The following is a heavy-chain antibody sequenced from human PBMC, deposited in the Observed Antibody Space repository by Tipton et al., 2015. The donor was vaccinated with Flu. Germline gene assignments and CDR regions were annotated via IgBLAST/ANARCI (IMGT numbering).Heavy chain of an antibody. J-gene: IGHJ5*01. CDR2: VHTSAGT. Sequence: TLSLTCTVSVYSISTGYYWAWIRHPPGRGLGWIGNVHTSAGTYYNLSLRSRVTIPVDRSKNKFSLRLASVTAADTAVYFCARRDFSNYVSEPKNWVDSRGQGTLVTVSS. V-gene: IGHV4-38-2*02. CDR1: VYSISTGYY. CDR3: ARRDFSNYVSEPKNWVDS. D-gene: IGHD4-11*01.